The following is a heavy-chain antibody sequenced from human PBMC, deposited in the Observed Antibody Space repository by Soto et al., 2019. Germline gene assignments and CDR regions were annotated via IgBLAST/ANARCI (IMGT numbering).Heavy chain of an antibody. CDR3: ARGHYYDSSGFDY. CDR2: IYYSGST. J-gene: IGHJ4*02. D-gene: IGHD3-22*01. CDR1: GGSISSYY. V-gene: IGHV4-59*08. Sequence: SETLSLTCTVSGGSISSYYWSWIRQPPGKGLEWIGYIYYSGSTNYNPSLKSRVTISVDTSKNQFSLKLSSVTAADTAVYYCARGHYYDSSGFDYWGQGTLVTVSS.